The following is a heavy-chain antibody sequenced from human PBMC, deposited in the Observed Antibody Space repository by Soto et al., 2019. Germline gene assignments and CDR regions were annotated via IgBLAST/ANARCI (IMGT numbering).Heavy chain of an antibody. Sequence: ASVNRSWKASGYTFTSYGISWVRQAPGQGLEWMGWISAYNGNTNYAQKLQGRVTMTTDTSTSTAYMELRSLRSDDTAVYYCASFSGYSHLNLLSYCGQGSLVVVS. CDR2: ISAYNGNT. CDR3: ASFSGYSHLNLLSY. J-gene: IGHJ4*01. V-gene: IGHV1-18*04. CDR1: GYTFTSYG. D-gene: IGHD5-18*01.